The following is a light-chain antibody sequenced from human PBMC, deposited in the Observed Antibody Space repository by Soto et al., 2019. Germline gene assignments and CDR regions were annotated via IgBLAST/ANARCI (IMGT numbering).Light chain of an antibody. CDR1: QSVSSNH. Sequence: EIVLTQSPGTLSLSPGERATLSCRASQSVSSNHLAWYQQKPGQAPRLLIYGASSRATGIPDRFSGSGSGTDFTLTISRLEPEDIAVYFCQQYVGSPPYTFGQGTKVEI. CDR3: QQYVGSPPYT. J-gene: IGKJ2*01. V-gene: IGKV3-20*01. CDR2: GAS.